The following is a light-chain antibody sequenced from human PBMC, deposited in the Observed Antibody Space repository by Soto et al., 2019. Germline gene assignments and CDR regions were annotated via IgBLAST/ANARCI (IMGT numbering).Light chain of an antibody. CDR2: DVS. Sequence: DIQMTQSPSTLSASVGDSVTITCRASQTISNWLAWYQVKPGKAPKLLIYDVSSLQSGVPSRFSGGGSATEFPLTISSLQPEEFATDDCQQYNSYWTFAQGPKVDIK. CDR1: QTISNW. CDR3: QQYNSYWT. J-gene: IGKJ1*01. V-gene: IGKV1-5*01.